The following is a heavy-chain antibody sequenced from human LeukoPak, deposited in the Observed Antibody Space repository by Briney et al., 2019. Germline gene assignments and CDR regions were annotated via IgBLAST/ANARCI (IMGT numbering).Heavy chain of an antibody. CDR3: ARDGVRRGAFDI. CDR1: GYTFTSYY. J-gene: IGHJ3*02. V-gene: IGHV1-18*04. CDR2: ISAYNGNT. D-gene: IGHD1-1*01. Sequence: ASVKVSCKASGYTFTSYYMHWVRQAPGQGLEWMGWISAYNGNTNYAQKLQGGVTMTTDTSTSTAYMELRSLRSDDTAVYYCARDGVRRGAFDIWGQGTMVTVSS.